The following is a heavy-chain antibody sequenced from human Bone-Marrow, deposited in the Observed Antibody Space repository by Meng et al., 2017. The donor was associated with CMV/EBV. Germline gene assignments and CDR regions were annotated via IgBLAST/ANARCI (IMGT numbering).Heavy chain of an antibody. Sequence: GESLKISCAASGFTFSIYTMNWVRQAPGKGLEWVSSISSTSTYIYYTGSVKGRFTISRDNAKTSVYLQMNSLRAEDTAMYYCALDWFDPNTSPRDYWGQGIMVTVSS. CDR2: ISSTSTYI. CDR3: ALDWFDPNTSPRDY. D-gene: IGHD2-2*01. J-gene: IGHJ4*02. V-gene: IGHV3-21*01. CDR1: GFTFSIYT.